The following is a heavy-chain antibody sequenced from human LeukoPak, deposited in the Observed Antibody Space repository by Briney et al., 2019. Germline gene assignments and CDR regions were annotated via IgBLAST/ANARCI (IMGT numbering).Heavy chain of an antibody. D-gene: IGHD3-3*01. J-gene: IGHJ4*02. CDR1: GLHFRSYA. CDR2: ISVCGGST. CDR3: AKAPSPVLRFLEWLNGIDY. V-gene: IGHV3-23*01. Sequence: GGPLSLSCAPSGLHFRSYAMSWVGQPARKELHWVSSISVCGGSTYYADSVKGRFTISRDNSKNTLYLQMNSLRAEDTAVYYCAKAPSPVLRFLEWLNGIDYWGQGTLVTVSS.